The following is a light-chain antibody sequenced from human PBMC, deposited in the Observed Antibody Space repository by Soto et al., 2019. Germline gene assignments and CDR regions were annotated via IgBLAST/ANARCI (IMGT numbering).Light chain of an antibody. J-gene: IGKJ2*01. V-gene: IGKV3-11*01. CDR2: DTS. CDR1: QTVSTY. CDR3: QQRNKWPTT. Sequence: EIVLTQSPSTLSLSLGERATLSCRASQTVSTYLAWYQQKPGQAPRLLIYDTSTRATGIPARFSGSGSGTDFTLTISSLQPDDFAIYYCQQRNKWPTTFGQGTKLELK.